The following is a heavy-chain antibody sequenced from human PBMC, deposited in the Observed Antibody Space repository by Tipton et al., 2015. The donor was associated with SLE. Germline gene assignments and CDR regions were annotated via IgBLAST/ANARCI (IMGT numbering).Heavy chain of an antibody. CDR2: IYYSGST. Sequence: TLSLTCTVSGGSISSSNFCWGWIRQPPGKGLEWIANIYYSGSTYYSASLKSRVTISVDTSKNQFSLKLSSVTAADTAVYYCARGGGDYVDWGQGTLVTVSS. J-gene: IGHJ4*02. D-gene: IGHD4-17*01. CDR1: GGSISSSNFC. V-gene: IGHV4-39*07. CDR3: ARGGGDYVD.